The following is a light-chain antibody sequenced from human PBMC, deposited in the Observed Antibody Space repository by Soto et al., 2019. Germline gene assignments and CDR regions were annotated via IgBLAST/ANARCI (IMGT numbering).Light chain of an antibody. V-gene: IGKV3-20*01. CDR3: QQQGT. J-gene: IGKJ2*01. Sequence: EIVLTQSPGTLSLSPGERATLSCRASQSLSSSYVAWYQQKPGQAPRLLIYAASRRATGIPDRFSGSGSATEYTLTISRLEPEDVAVYYCQQQGTFGQGNKLEIK. CDR1: QSLSSSY. CDR2: AAS.